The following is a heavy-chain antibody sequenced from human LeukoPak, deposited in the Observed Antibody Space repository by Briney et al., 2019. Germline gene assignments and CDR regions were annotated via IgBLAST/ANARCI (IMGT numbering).Heavy chain of an antibody. CDR3: AKDYSRLYYYYGMDV. CDR2: INSDGSWT. D-gene: IGHD4-11*01. V-gene: IGHV3-74*01. J-gene: IGHJ6*02. CDR1: GNYW. Sequence: GGSLRLSCAASGNYWMHWVRQAPGKGLVWVSHINSDGSWTSYADSVKGRFTISRDNSKNTLYLQMNSLRVEDTAVYYCAKDYSRLYYYYGMDVWGQGTTVTVSS.